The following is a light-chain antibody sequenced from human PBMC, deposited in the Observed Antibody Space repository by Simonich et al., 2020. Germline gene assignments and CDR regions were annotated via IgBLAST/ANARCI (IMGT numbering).Light chain of an antibody. Sequence: DIQMTQSPSSLSASVGDRVTITCRASQSISSYLNWYQQKQGKAPKILIYAASSLQSGVPSRFSGSGSGTDFTLTISSLQPEDFATYYCQQSYSTPRTFGQGTKVESK. CDR2: AAS. CDR1: QSISSY. V-gene: IGKV1-39*01. CDR3: QQSYSTPRT. J-gene: IGKJ1*01.